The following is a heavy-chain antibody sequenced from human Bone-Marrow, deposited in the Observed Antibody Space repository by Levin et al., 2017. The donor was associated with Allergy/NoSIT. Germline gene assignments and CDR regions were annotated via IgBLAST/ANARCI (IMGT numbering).Heavy chain of an antibody. Sequence: GESLKISCAASGFTFSNYWMHWVRQTPGKGLVWVSRINSDGSGPDYADSVKGRFTISRDNAKNTLYLQMNSLRPEDTAVYYCARVTYYDILSPFDYWGQGTLVTASS. V-gene: IGHV3-74*01. D-gene: IGHD3-9*01. CDR1: GFTFSNYW. J-gene: IGHJ4*02. CDR2: INSDGSGP. CDR3: ARVTYYDILSPFDY.